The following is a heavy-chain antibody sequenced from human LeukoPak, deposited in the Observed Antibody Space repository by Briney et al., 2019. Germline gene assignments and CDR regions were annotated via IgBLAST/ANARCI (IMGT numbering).Heavy chain of an antibody. V-gene: IGHV4-4*07. J-gene: IGHJ4*02. CDR2: IYTSGGT. Sequence: SETLSLTCTVSGGSISSYYWSWIRQPAGKGLEWIGRIYTSGGTNYNPSLKSRVTMSVDTSKNQFSLKLSSVTAADTAVYYCARWAGSGSYYKGSYFDYWGQGTLVTVSS. CDR3: ARWAGSGSYYKGSYFDY. CDR1: GGSISSYY. D-gene: IGHD3-10*01.